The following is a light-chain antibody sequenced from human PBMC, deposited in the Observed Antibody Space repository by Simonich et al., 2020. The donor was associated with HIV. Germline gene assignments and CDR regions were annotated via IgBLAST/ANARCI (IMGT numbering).Light chain of an antibody. V-gene: IGKV3-15*01. J-gene: IGKJ1*01. Sequence: EIVMTQSPATLSVSPGERATPSCRASPSVSSNLAWYQQKPGQAPRLLIYGASTRATVIPARFSGSGSGTEFTLTISSLQSEDFAVYYCQQYNNWPQTFGQGTKVEIK. CDR2: GAS. CDR1: PSVSSN. CDR3: QQYNNWPQT.